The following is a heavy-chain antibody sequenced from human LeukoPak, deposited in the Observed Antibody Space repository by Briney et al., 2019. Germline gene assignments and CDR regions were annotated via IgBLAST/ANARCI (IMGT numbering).Heavy chain of an antibody. CDR2: LNPTGDT. CDR3: ARISFGGFIVAQDY. V-gene: IGHV4-34*01. CDR1: GTSFSGYY. J-gene: IGHJ4*02. Sequence: PSETPSLTCAVYGTSFSGYYWSWIRQPPGKGLEWIGELNPTGDTNYNSSLKSRVMISIDTSKNQFSLRLTSVAAADTAMYYCARISFGGFIVAQDYWGQGTLVAVSS. D-gene: IGHD3-16*02.